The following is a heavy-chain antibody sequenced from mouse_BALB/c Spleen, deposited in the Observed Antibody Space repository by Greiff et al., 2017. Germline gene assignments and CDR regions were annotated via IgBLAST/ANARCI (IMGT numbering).Heavy chain of an antibody. J-gene: IGHJ4*01. CDR3: ERPDPEGYDMDY. V-gene: IGHV5-9-3*01. Sequence: EVKLMESGGGLVKPGGSLKLSCAASGFTFSSYAMSWVRQTPEKRLEWVATISSGGSYTYYPDSVKGRFTISRDNAKNTLYLHMSSLRSEDTAMYDCERPDPEGYDMDYWGQGTSVTVSS. CDR1: GFTFSSYA. CDR2: ISSGGSYT.